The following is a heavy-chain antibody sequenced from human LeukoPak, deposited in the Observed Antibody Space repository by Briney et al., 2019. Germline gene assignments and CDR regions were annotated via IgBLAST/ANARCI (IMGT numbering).Heavy chain of an antibody. Sequence: PSQTLSLTCAVSGGSISSGGYSWSWIRHPPGQGLEWIGYIYQSGSTFYNPSLKSRVTISVDRSKNQFSLKLTSVTAADTAVYYCSRAFYYDTTAAAFDIWGQGTMVTVSS. D-gene: IGHD3-22*01. V-gene: IGHV4-30-2*01. J-gene: IGHJ3*02. CDR3: SRAFYYDTTAAAFDI. CDR1: GGSISSGGYS. CDR2: IYQSGST.